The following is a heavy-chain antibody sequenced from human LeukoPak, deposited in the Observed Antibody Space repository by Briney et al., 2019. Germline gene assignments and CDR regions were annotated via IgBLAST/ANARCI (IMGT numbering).Heavy chain of an antibody. Sequence: PGGSLRLSCAASGFTFSNYAMSWVRQAPGKGLEWVSTISGSGKNTYYADSVKGRFTISRDNSKNTLYLQMNSLRLEDTALYYCAKMHTPNTLDHWGQGILVTVSS. D-gene: IGHD2-2*02. J-gene: IGHJ4*02. CDR1: GFTFSNYA. CDR2: ISGSGKNT. V-gene: IGHV3-23*01. CDR3: AKMHTPNTLDH.